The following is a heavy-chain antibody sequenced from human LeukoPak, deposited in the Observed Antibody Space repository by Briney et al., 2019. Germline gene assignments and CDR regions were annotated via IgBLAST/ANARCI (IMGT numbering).Heavy chain of an antibody. Sequence: PGGSLRLSCAASGFTFSSYGMHWVRQAPGKGLEWVAFIRYDGSNKYYADSVKGRFTISRDNSKNTLYLQMNSLRAEDTAVYYCAKDYSRWLQQVGADYWGQGTLVTVSS. D-gene: IGHD5-24*01. V-gene: IGHV3-30*02. J-gene: IGHJ4*02. CDR2: IRYDGSNK. CDR3: AKDYSRWLQQVGADY. CDR1: GFTFSSYG.